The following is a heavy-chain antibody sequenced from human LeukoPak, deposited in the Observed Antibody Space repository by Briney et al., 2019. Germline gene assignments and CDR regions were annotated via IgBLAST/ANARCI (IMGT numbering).Heavy chain of an antibody. D-gene: IGHD3-9*01. CDR1: GGSFSGYY. V-gene: IGHV4-34*01. J-gene: IGHJ5*02. CDR2: INHSGST. Sequence: SETLSLTCAVYGGSFSGYYWSWIRQPPGKGLEWIGEINHSGSTNYNPSLKSRVTISVDTSKNQFSLKLSSVTAADTAVYYCARGVLRYFDWLMYNWFDPWGQGTLVTVSS. CDR3: ARGVLRYFDWLMYNWFDP.